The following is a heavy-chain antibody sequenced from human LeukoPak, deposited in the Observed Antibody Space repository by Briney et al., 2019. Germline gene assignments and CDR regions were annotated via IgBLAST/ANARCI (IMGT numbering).Heavy chain of an antibody. D-gene: IGHD3-3*01. CDR1: GYTFTGYY. CDR3: ARGRRADFGVVIMFVY. J-gene: IGHJ4*02. Sequence: ASVKVSCKASGYTFTGYYMHWVRQAPGQGREWMGWINPNSGGTNYAQKFQGRVTMTRDTSISTAYMELSRLRSDDTAVYYCARGRRADFGVVIMFVYWGQGTLVTVSS. CDR2: INPNSGGT. V-gene: IGHV1-2*02.